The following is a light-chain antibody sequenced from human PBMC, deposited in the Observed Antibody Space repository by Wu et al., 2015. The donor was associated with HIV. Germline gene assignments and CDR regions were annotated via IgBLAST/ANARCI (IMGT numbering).Light chain of an antibody. CDR2: AAS. V-gene: IGKV1-8*01. J-gene: IGKJ2*03. CDR3: QQYYTYPRS. Sequence: AIRITQSPSSLSASTGGRVTITCRASQSISSYLAWYQQKPGKAPELLIYAASTLQSGVPSRFSGSGSGTDFSLTISCLQSEDFATYYCQQYYTYPRSFGQGTKLEI. CDR1: QSISSY.